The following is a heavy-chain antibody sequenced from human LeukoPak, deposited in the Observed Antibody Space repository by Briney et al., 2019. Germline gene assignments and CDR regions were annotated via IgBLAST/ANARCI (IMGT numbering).Heavy chain of an antibody. CDR3: ARAERYCSSTNCLNFDY. D-gene: IGHD2-2*01. J-gene: IGHJ4*02. CDR1: GFTFSSYS. V-gene: IGHV3-21*01. CDR2: ISSSTNYI. Sequence: PGGXXXXXCAASGFTFSSYSMNWVRQAPGKGLEWVSSISSSTNYIYYADSVRGRFTISRDNAKNSLYLQMNSLRAEDTAVYYCARAERYCSSTNCLNFDYWGQGTLVTVSS.